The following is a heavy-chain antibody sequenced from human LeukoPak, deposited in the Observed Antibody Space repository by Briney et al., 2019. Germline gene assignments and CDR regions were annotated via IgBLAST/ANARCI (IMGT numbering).Heavy chain of an antibody. J-gene: IGHJ4*02. CDR1: GFTFSSYA. V-gene: IGHV3-23*01. CDR2: ISGSGVTT. Sequence: RSGGSLRLSCAASGFTFSSYAMSWVSQAPGKELEWVSAISGSGVTTYYADSVKGRFTISRDSSKNTVYLQMNSLRAEDTALYYCAKDRDYYLVGFFDYWGQGTLVTVSS. D-gene: IGHD3-10*01. CDR3: AKDRDYYLVGFFDY.